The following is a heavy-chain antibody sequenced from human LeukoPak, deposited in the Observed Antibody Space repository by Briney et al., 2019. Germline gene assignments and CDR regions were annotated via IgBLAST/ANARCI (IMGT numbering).Heavy chain of an antibody. CDR3: AKASGSRDYYGMDV. CDR1: GGTFSSYA. Sequence: ASVKVSCKASGGTFSSYAISWVRQAPGQGLEWMGGIIPIFGTANYAQKFQGRVTITADKSTSTAYMELSSLRSEDTAVYYCAKASGSRDYYGMDVWGKGTTVTVSS. V-gene: IGHV1-69*06. CDR2: IIPIFGTA. J-gene: IGHJ6*04. D-gene: IGHD3-10*01.